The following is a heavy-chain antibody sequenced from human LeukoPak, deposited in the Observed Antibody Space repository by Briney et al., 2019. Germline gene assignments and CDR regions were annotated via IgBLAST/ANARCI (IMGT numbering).Heavy chain of an antibody. CDR2: IYTSGST. D-gene: IGHD6-13*01. Sequence: PSETLSLTCTVSGGSISSGSYYWSWIRQPAGKGLEWIGRIYTSGSTNCNPSLKSRVTISVDTSKNQFSLKLSSVTAADTAVYYCARHSSSWFFDYWGQGTLVTVSS. J-gene: IGHJ4*02. CDR3: ARHSSSWFFDY. V-gene: IGHV4-61*02. CDR1: GGSISSGSYY.